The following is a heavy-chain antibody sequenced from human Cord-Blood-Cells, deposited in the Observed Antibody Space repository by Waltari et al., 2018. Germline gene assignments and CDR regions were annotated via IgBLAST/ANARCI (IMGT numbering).Heavy chain of an antibody. D-gene: IGHD3-16*01. V-gene: IGHV3-48*03. CDR2: IRRSGNTR. CDR1: GFNYSVYE. J-gene: IGHJ4*02. CDR3: VRVGGYWGESDY. Sequence: EVQLVESGGGLVQPGGSLRLSCAASGFNYSVYEMNGVRQAPGKGVGCVSLIRRSGNTRVYAEWVKGRVAIYRYKANNSRYAQKNRRRGGGTGVYYCVRVGGYWGESDYWGQGTLVTVSS.